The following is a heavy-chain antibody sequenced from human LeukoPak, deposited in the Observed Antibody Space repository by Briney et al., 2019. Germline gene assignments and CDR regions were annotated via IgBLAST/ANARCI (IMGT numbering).Heavy chain of an antibody. CDR2: IYNSGTT. CDR1: GGSISGYY. D-gene: IGHD6-13*01. CDR3: ARNSSSSWGYYYMDV. J-gene: IGHJ6*03. Sequence: SETLSLTCTVSGGSISGYYWSWIRQPPGKGLEWIGYIYNSGTTNHNPSLKGRVTMSVDTSKNQISLKLSSLTAADTAVYYCARNSSSSWGYYYMDVWGKGTTVTVSS. V-gene: IGHV4-59*01.